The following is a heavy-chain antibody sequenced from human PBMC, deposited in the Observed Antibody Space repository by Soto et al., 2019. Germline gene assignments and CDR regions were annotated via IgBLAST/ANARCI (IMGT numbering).Heavy chain of an antibody. Sequence: EVLLVGSGGGPGKPGGSLRHSCTASGFRFSSYGMNWVRQAPRKGLEWVSSISSGSSFIYYADSVKGRFTISRDNAKDSLYLHMTSLMADDTANYYCTRVLLSGYYGSDFDLWGQGMQVTVSS. V-gene: IGHV3-21*01. CDR3: TRVLLSGYYGSDFDL. D-gene: IGHD5-12*01. J-gene: IGHJ4*02. CDR1: GFRFSSYG. CDR2: ISSGSSFI.